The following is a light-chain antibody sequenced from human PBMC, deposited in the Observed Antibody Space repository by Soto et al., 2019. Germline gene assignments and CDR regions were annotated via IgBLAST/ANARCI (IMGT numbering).Light chain of an antibody. V-gene: IGLV2-14*03. CDR3: SSYTSIIAVV. CDR2: DVT. CDR1: SNDIGAYNY. J-gene: IGLJ2*01. Sequence: QSVLTQPASVSGSPGQSITISCTDTSNDIGAYNYVSWYQQHPGKAPKLLIYDVTNRPSGISDRFSGSKSGRTASLTISGLQPEDEADYYCSSYTSIIAVVFGGGTKLTVL.